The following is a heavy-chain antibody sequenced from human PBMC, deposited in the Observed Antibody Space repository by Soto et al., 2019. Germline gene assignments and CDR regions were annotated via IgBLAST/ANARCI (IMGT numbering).Heavy chain of an antibody. CDR3: TAYNYIWGRDRYRWAY. V-gene: IGHV3-15*01. D-gene: IGHD3-16*02. Sequence: EVQLVESGGGLVKPGGPPRLSCAASGFTFSNAWMSWVRQAPGEGLEWGARIKSKIDGGTMDHAAPLKDRFNLSRDDSEHTLYLQMDSVETEETAVYYFTAYNYIWGRDRYRWAYWGQGVLVTVSS. CDR1: GFTFSNAW. J-gene: IGHJ4*02. CDR2: IKSKIDGGTM.